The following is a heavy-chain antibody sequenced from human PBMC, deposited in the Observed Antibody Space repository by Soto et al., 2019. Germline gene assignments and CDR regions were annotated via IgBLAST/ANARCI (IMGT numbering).Heavy chain of an antibody. CDR2: IMPIFGRA. V-gene: IGHV1-69*12. D-gene: IGHD6-19*01. Sequence: QVQLVQSGAEVKKPGSSVKVSCKASGGTFSNYAFSWVRQAPGQGLEWLGGIMPIFGRADYAQKFRGRVTITADESTTTAQMELSSLRSEDTAVYYCASWLKEAGIGGSYSYGMDVWCQGTTVTVSS. J-gene: IGHJ6*02. CDR3: ASWLKEAGIGGSYSYGMDV. CDR1: GGTFSNYA.